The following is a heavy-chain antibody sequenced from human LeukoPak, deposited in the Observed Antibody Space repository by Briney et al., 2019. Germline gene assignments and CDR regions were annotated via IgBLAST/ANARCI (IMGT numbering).Heavy chain of an antibody. J-gene: IGHJ4*02. CDR1: GFTFAAYA. Sequence: GRSLRLSCAASGFTFAAYATHSARQAPGKGLEWVSLIMGNGDSTYYGDSVKGRFSISRDNIKNSLYLQMNSLRTEDTALYYCAKDIEAGTAGFSFDYWGQGTLVTVSS. D-gene: IGHD2-21*02. CDR2: IMGNGDST. V-gene: IGHV3-43*02. CDR3: AKDIEAGTAGFSFDY.